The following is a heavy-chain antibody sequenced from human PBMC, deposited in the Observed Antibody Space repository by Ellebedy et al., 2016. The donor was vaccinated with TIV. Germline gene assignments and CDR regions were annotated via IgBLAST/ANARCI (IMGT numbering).Heavy chain of an antibody. CDR1: GFTFSSYA. CDR3: AKELVVAATFDY. D-gene: IGHD2-15*01. CDR2: ISGSGGST. J-gene: IGHJ4*02. Sequence: GESLKISCAASGFTFSSYAMSWVRQAPGKGLEWVSAISGSGGSTYYADPVKGRFTISKDNSKNTLYLQMNSLRAEDTAVYYCAKELVVAATFDYWGQGTLVTVSS. V-gene: IGHV3-23*01.